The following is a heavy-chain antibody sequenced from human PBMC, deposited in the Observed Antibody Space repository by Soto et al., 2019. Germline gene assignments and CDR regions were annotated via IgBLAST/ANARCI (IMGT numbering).Heavy chain of an antibody. V-gene: IGHV3-7*03. CDR3: ARGSSGWWFGGFDF. D-gene: IGHD6-19*01. CDR2: IKQDGSEK. CDR1: GFTFSSYW. J-gene: IGHJ3*01. Sequence: GGSLRLSCAASGFTFSSYWMSWVRQAPGKGLEWVANIKQDGSEKYYVDSVKGRFTISRDNAKNSLYLQMNSLGGGGTGVYFCARGSSGWWFGGFDFWGQGAMVTVSS.